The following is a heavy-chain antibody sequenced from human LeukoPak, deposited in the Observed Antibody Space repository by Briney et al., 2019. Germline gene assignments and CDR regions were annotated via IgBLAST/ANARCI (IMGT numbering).Heavy chain of an antibody. J-gene: IGHJ5*02. CDR1: GGSMSSYY. Sequence: PSETLSLTCSVSGGSMSSYYWSWIRQSPGKGLEWIGYIYHSGSTDYNSSLKSRVTISVDTSKNQFSLKLTSVTAADTAVYFCARGGYYGSGNDFRFDPWGQGTLVTVSS. CDR3: ARGGYYGSGNDFRFDP. CDR2: IYHSGST. V-gene: IGHV4-59*01. D-gene: IGHD3-10*01.